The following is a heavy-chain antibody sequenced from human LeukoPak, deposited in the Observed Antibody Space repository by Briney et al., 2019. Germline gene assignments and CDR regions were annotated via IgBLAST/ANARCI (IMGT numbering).Heavy chain of an antibody. CDR3: ARGAPSYYYYGMDV. D-gene: IGHD3-16*01. CDR1: EYTFTGYY. CDR2: INPNSGGT. V-gene: IGHV1-2*04. Sequence: ASVKVSCKASEYTFTGYYMHWVRQAPGQGLEWMGWINPNSGGTNYAQKFQGWVTMTRDTSISTAYMELSRLRSDDTAVYYCARGAPSYYYYGMDVWGQGTTVTVSS. J-gene: IGHJ6*02.